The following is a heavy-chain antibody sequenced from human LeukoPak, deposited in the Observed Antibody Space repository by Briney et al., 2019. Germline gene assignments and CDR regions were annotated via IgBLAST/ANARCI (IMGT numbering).Heavy chain of an antibody. J-gene: IGHJ4*02. Sequence: GGSLRLSCAASGFIFSNSVISWVRQAPGKGPEWVSAISGSGDRTNYADSVRGRFTISRDNSKSTLYLQMNSLRVEDRAIYCGAIRDAIGYWGQGSLVS. CDR1: GFIFSNSV. CDR2: ISGSGDRT. V-gene: IGHV3-23*01. CDR3: AIRDAIGY. D-gene: IGHD5-24*01.